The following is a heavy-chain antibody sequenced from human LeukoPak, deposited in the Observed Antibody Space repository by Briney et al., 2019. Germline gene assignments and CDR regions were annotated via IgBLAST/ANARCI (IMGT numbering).Heavy chain of an antibody. V-gene: IGHV3-21*04. J-gene: IGHJ3*02. CDR1: GFTFSSYS. CDR2: ISSSSGYI. D-gene: IGHD6-13*01. CDR3: AKVRWWQQLGIDAFDI. Sequence: GGSLRLSCAASGFTFSSYSMNWVRQAPGKGLEWVSSISSSSGYIDYADSVKGRFTISRDNSKNTLYLQMNSLRAEDTAVYYCAKVRWWQQLGIDAFDIWGQGTMVTVSS.